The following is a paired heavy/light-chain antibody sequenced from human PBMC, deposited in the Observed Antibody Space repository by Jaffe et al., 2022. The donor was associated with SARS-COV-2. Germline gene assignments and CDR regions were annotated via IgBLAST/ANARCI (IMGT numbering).Heavy chain of an antibody. J-gene: IGHJ6*02. CDR2: IYISGTTT. CDR1: GGSINSGTYY. Sequence: QVQLQESGPGLVKPSQTLSLTCTVSGGSINSGTYYWSWIRQPAGKGLEWLGRIYISGTTTNYNPSLKSRVTISVDTSKNQFSLKLSSVTAADTAVYYCARDSGEYSYGVLTLKYGMDVWGQGTTVTVSS. V-gene: IGHV4-61*02. D-gene: IGHD5-18*01. CDR3: ARDSGEYSYGVLTLKYGMDV.
Light chain of an antibody. CDR2: GNN. Sequence: QSVLTQPPSVSGAPGQRVTISCTGSSSNIGAGYNVHWYQLLPGRAPKLLIYGNNNRPSGVPDRFSGSKSGTSASLAISGLQTEDEADYYCQSYDTSLRGSGVFGAGTKLTVL. CDR3: QSYDTSLRGSGV. J-gene: IGLJ2*01. CDR1: SSNIGAGYN. V-gene: IGLV1-40*01.